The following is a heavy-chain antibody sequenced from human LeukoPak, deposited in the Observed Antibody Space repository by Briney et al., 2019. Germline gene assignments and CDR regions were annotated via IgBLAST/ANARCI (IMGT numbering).Heavy chain of an antibody. CDR1: GFTLSSYA. D-gene: IGHD3-10*01. CDR2: ISASGGST. V-gene: IGHV3-23*01. J-gene: IGHJ6*03. CDR3: AKVMKGSERLTMVRGVIIKTAGLYYMDA. Sequence: PGGSLRLSCAASGFTLSSYAMSWVRQAPGKGLEWVSSISASGGSTNYADSVKGRFTISRDNYKNTVYLQMNSLRAEDTAVYYCAKVMKGSERLTMVRGVIIKTAGLYYMDAWGKGTTVTV.